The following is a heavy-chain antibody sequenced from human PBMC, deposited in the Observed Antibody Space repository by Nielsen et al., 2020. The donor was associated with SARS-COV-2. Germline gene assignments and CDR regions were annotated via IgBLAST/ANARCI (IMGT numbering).Heavy chain of an antibody. CDR2: IKQDGSEK. CDR3: ARAEGNSWYFHY. V-gene: IGHV3-7*03. Sequence: GESLKISCAASGFTFSNYWMTWVRQAPGKGLEWVANIKQDGSEKYYVDSVKGRFTISRDNAKNSLSLQMSRLRAEDTAVYYCARAEGNSWYFHYWGQGTLVTVSS. CDR1: GFTFSNYW. D-gene: IGHD6-13*01. J-gene: IGHJ4*02.